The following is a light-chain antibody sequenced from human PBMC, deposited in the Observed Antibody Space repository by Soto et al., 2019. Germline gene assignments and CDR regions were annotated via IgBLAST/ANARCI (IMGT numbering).Light chain of an antibody. CDR1: QTVRNNY. J-gene: IGKJ4*01. Sequence: EFVLTQSPGTLSLSPGERATLSCRASQTVRNNYLAWYQQKPGQAPRLLIYDASSRATGIPDRFSGGGSGTDFTLTISRLEPEDFAVYYCQQFSSYPLNCCGGTKVDIK. CDR3: QQFSSYPLN. CDR2: DAS. V-gene: IGKV3-20*01.